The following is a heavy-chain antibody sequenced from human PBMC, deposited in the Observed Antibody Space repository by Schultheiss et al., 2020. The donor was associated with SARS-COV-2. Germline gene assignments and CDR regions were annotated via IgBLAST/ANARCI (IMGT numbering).Heavy chain of an antibody. CDR1: GFTFSNAW. V-gene: IGHV3-15*01. J-gene: IGHJ5*02. D-gene: IGHD6-6*01. CDR3: AKGGIAARPSWFDP. CDR2: IKSKTDGGTT. Sequence: GGSLRLSCAASGFTFSNAWMSWVRQAPGKGLEWVGRIKSKTDGGTTDYAAPVKGRFTISRDDSKNTLYLQMNSLKTEDTAVYYCAKGGIAARPSWFDPWGQGTLVTVSS.